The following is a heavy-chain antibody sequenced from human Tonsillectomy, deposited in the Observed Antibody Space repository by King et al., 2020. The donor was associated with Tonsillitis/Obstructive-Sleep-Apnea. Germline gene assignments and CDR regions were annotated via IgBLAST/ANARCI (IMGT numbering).Heavy chain of an antibody. CDR3: ASLVPSLGAFDI. J-gene: IGHJ3*02. CDR2: IFYSGST. V-gene: IGHV4-59*08. Sequence: QLQESGPGLVKPSETLSLTCTVSGGSISGYYWSWIRPPPGKGLEWIGYIFYSGSTNYNPSLKSRVTISVDTSKNQFSLKLGSVTAADTAVYYCASLVPSLGAFDIWGQGTMVTVSS. D-gene: IGHD2-2*01. CDR1: GGSISGYY.